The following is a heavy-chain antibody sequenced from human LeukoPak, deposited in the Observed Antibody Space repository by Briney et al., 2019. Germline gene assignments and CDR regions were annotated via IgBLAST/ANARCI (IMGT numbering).Heavy chain of an antibody. CDR2: ISPNSGGT. Sequence: ASVKVSCKASGYSFTGYDIQWVRQAPGQGLEWMGWISPNSGGTNYAQKFQGRVTMTRDTSISTAYMELRRLRSDDTAVYYCARDSSEGYLDYWGQGTLVTVSS. CDR3: ARDSSEGYLDY. J-gene: IGHJ4*02. CDR1: GYSFTGYD. D-gene: IGHD1-26*01. V-gene: IGHV1-2*02.